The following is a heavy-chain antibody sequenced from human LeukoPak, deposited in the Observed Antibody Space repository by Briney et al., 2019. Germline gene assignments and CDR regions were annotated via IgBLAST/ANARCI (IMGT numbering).Heavy chain of an antibody. Sequence: GGSLRLSCAASGFTFSSYAVSWVRQAPGKGLEWVSVISGSGGNTYYADSVKGRFTISRDNSKNTLILQMNSLRPEDTAIYYCAKNDGNYCDPWGQGTLVTVSS. CDR2: ISGSGGNT. CDR1: GFTFSSYA. J-gene: IGHJ5*02. V-gene: IGHV3-23*01. CDR3: AKNDGNYCDP. D-gene: IGHD1-26*01.